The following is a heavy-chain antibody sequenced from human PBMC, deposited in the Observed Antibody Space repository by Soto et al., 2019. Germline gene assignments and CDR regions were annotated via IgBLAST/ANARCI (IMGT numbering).Heavy chain of an antibody. J-gene: IGHJ4*02. V-gene: IGHV3-23*01. Sequence: EVQLLESGGGMVQPGGSLRVPCAASGFTFRNFVMSWVRQAPGKGLEWVSAIRGTGGETFYADSVKGRFTISRDNSKNTLYLQMNILRDEDTALYFCAQDRGWGVVSPSHDYWGQGTLVTVSS. D-gene: IGHD2-21*01. CDR2: IRGTGGET. CDR3: AQDRGWGVVSPSHDY. CDR1: GFTFRNFV.